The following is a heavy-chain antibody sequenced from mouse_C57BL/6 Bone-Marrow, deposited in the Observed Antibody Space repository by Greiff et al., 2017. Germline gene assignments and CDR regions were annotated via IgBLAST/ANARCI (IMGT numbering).Heavy chain of an antibody. D-gene: IGHD1-1*01. CDR1: GYTFTSYW. CDR3: AREGGGYYYGSSPWYFDV. J-gene: IGHJ1*03. Sequence: VQLQQPGAELVKPGASVKLSCKASGYTFTSYWMHWVKQRPGRGLEWIGRIDPNSGGTKYNEKFKSKATLTVDKPSSTAYVQLRSLTAEDSAVYYCAREGGGYYYGSSPWYFDVWGTGTTVTVSS. V-gene: IGHV1-72*01. CDR2: IDPNSGGT.